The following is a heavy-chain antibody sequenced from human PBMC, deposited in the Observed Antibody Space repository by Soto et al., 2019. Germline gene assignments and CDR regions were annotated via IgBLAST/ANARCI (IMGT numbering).Heavy chain of an antibody. V-gene: IGHV1-3*01. CDR1: GYTFTSYA. J-gene: IGHJ6*02. CDR3: ARDLGYSGSYYCYYGMDV. CDR2: INAGNGNT. Sequence: ASVKVSCKASGYTFTSYAMHWVRQAPGQRLGWMGWINAGNGNTKYSQKFQGRVTITRDTSASTAYMELSSLRSEDTAVYYCARDLGYSGSYYCYYGMDVWGQGTTVTVSS. D-gene: IGHD1-26*01.